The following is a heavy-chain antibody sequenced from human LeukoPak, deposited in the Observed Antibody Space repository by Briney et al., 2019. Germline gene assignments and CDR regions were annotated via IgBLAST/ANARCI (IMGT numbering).Heavy chain of an antibody. CDR3: ARQSRQQLASDY. J-gene: IGHJ4*02. CDR2: ISYDGSNK. Sequence: PGGSLRLSCAASGFTFSSYAMHWVRQAPGKGLEWVAVISYDGSNKYYADSVKGRFTISRDNSKNTLYLQMNSLRAEDTAVYYCARQSRQQLASDYWGQGTLVTVSS. D-gene: IGHD6-13*01. CDR1: GFTFSSYA. V-gene: IGHV3-30*04.